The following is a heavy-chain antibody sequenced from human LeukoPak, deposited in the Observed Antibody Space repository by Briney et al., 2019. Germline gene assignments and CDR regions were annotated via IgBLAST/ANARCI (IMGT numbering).Heavy chain of an antibody. CDR2: ISSTSDYI. D-gene: IGHD5-18*01. CDR3: ARGGYNDY. J-gene: IGHJ4*02. Sequence: GGSLRLSCAASGFTFITYSMTWVRQAPGKGLEWVSTISSTSDYIYYADSVKGRFTISRDSAKNSLYLQMNSLRAEDTAVYYCARGGYNDYWGQGTLVTVSS. V-gene: IGHV3-21*04. CDR1: GFTFITYS.